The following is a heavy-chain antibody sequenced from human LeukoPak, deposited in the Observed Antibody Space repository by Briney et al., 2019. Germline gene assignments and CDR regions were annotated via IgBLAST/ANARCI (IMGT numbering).Heavy chain of an antibody. J-gene: IGHJ4*02. CDR1: GGSISSDF. V-gene: IGHV4-59*01. Sequence: SETLSLTCTVSGGSISSDFWIWVRQPPGKGLEWIGYIYYSGSTNYNPSLKSRVTISVDTSKNQFSLKLSSVTAADTAVYYCAREGLVGATTLWGQGTLVTVSS. CDR2: IYYSGST. D-gene: IGHD1-26*01. CDR3: AREGLVGATTL.